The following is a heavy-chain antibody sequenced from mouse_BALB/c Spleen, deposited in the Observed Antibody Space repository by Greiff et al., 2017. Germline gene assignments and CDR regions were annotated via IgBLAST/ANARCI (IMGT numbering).Heavy chain of an antibody. D-gene: IGHD4-1*01. CDR1: GFTFSSFG. CDR2: ISRGSSTI. J-gene: IGHJ4*01. V-gene: IGHV5-17*02. CDR3: ARSWRTGRRSMDD. Sequence: EVHLVESGGGLVQPGGSRKLSCAASGFTFSSFGMHWVRQAPEKGLEWVAYISRGSSTIYYADTVKGRFTISRDNPKNTLFLQMTSLRSEDTAMYYCARSWRTGRRSMDDWGQGTSVTVSS.